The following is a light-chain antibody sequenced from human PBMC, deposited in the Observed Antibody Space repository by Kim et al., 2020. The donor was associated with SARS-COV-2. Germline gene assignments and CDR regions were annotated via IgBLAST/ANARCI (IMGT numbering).Light chain of an antibody. J-gene: IGLJ3*02. V-gene: IGLV3-1*01. CDR2: QDS. CDR3: QAWDSSTAE. Sequence: SYELTQPPSVSVSPGQTASITCSGDKLGDKYACWYQQKPGQSPVLVIYQDSKRPSGIPERLSGSNSGNTATLTISGTQAMDEADYYCQAWDSSTAEFGGG. CDR1: KLGDKY.